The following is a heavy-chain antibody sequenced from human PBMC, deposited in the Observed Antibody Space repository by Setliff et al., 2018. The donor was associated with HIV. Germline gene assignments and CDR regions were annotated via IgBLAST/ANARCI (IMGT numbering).Heavy chain of an antibody. J-gene: IGHJ4*02. Sequence: PSETLSLTCAVYGGSFSGYYWSWIRQPPGKGLEWIGEINHSGSTTYDPSLKRRITISVDTSKNQFSLKLTSVTAADMGVYYCARGRKKTLAVSGTRYFDFWGQGTLVTVSS. CDR3: ARGRKKTLAVSGTRYFDF. V-gene: IGHV4-34*01. CDR1: GGSFSGYY. D-gene: IGHD6-19*01. CDR2: INHSGST.